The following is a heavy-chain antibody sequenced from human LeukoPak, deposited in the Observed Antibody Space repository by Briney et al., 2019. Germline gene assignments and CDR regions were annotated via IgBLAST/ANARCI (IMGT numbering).Heavy chain of an antibody. CDR1: GYTFTAYW. V-gene: IGHV5-51*01. CDR2: IYPGDSDT. CDR3: ATAGRGSSSWFFDY. J-gene: IGHJ4*02. D-gene: IGHD6-13*01. Sequence: KTGESLKISCQGSGYTFTAYWIGWVRQMPGKGLEWMGIIYPGDSDTRYSPSFQGQVTISADKSISTAYLQWSSLKASDTAMYYCATAGRGSSSWFFDYWGQGTLVTVSS.